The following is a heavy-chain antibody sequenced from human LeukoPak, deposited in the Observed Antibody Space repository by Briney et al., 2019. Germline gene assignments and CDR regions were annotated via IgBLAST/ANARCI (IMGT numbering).Heavy chain of an antibody. CDR3: ARVDSGSHHY. CDR2: FSYSGST. D-gene: IGHD3-10*01. Sequence: SETLSLTCTVSGXSISSYYGSWIRQPPGKGLEWIGYFSYSGSTNYSPSRKSRVTISVDTSKNQFSLKLISVTAADTAVYYCARVDSGSHHYWGQGTLVTVSS. V-gene: IGHV4-59*01. CDR1: GXSISSYY. J-gene: IGHJ4*02.